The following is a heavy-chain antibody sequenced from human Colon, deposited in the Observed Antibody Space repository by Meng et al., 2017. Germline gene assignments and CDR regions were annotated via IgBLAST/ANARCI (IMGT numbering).Heavy chain of an antibody. CDR2: ISNSGSA. Sequence: LTGSGPALVKPSQTLSLICSVSGGSNISGGYYWSWIRQHPQKGLEWIGYISNSGSAYYNPSLKSRVSISVDTSKNQFSLKMDTVTAADTALYYCARAGLHSYYFDFWGQGTLVTVSS. V-gene: IGHV4-31*02. D-gene: IGHD2-21*01. CDR3: ARAGLHSYYFDF. J-gene: IGHJ4*02. CDR1: GGSNISGGYY.